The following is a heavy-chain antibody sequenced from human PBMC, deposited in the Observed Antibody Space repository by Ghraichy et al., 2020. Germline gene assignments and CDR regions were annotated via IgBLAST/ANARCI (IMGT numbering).Heavy chain of an antibody. CDR3: ARHSSSSPPYYYYYMDV. J-gene: IGHJ6*03. Sequence: SETLSLTCTVSGGSISSSSYYWGWIRQPPGKGLEWIGSIYYSGSTYYNPSLKSRVTISVDTSKNQFSLKLSSVTAADTAVYYCARHSSSSPPYYYYYMDVWGKGTTVTVSS. CDR2: IYYSGST. CDR1: GGSISSSSYY. D-gene: IGHD6-6*01. V-gene: IGHV4-39*01.